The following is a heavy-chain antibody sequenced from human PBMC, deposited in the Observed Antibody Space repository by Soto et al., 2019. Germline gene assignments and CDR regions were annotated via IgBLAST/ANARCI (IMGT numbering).Heavy chain of an antibody. V-gene: IGHV5-10-1*01. D-gene: IGHD6-19*01. CDR3: ARAYSSGWYYFDY. Sequence: GESLKISCKGSGYSFTSYWISWVRQMPGKGLEWMGRIDPSDSYTNYSPSFQGHVTISADKSISTAYLQWSSLKASNTAMYYCARAYSSGWYYFDYWGQGTLVTVSS. CDR1: GYSFTSYW. J-gene: IGHJ4*02. CDR2: IDPSDSYT.